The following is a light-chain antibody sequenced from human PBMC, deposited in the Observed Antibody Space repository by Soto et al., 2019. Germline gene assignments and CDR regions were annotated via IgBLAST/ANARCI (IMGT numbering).Light chain of an antibody. CDR3: AAWDDSLNGVV. V-gene: IGLV1-44*01. Sequence: QSVLTQPPSASGTPGQRVTMSCSGSSSNIGSNPVNWYQQLPGTAPKLLIYSYNQRPSGVPDRFSGSQSGTSASPAISGRQSEDDADYYCAAWDDSLNGVVFGGGTKLTVL. CDR1: SSNIGSNP. CDR2: SYN. J-gene: IGLJ2*01.